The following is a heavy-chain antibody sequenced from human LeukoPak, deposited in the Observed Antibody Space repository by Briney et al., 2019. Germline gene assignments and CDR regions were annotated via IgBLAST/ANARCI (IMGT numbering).Heavy chain of an antibody. Sequence: GGSLRLSCASSGFTFSSYAMSWVRQAPAKGLEWVSAISGSGGSTYYADSVKGRFTISRDNSKNTLYLQMNSLRAEDTAVYYCAKDPLRRTEWLLGSGDTYWGQGTLVTVSS. CDR2: ISGSGGST. V-gene: IGHV3-23*01. D-gene: IGHD3-3*01. CDR1: GFTFSSYA. J-gene: IGHJ4*02. CDR3: AKDPLRRTEWLLGSGDTY.